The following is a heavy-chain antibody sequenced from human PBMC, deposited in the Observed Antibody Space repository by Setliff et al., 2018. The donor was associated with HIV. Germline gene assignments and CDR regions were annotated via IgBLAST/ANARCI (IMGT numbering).Heavy chain of an antibody. Sequence: SETLSLTCTVSGGSISSNSYYWGWIRQPPGKGLEWIGSIYYSGSTYYNPSLKSRVTISVDTSKNQFSLKLSSVTAADTAVYYCARDYCGGDCYFPYYYYGMDVWGQGTTVTVSS. CDR2: IYYSGST. D-gene: IGHD2-21*02. CDR1: GGSISSNSYY. V-gene: IGHV4-39*07. CDR3: ARDYCGGDCYFPYYYYGMDV. J-gene: IGHJ6*02.